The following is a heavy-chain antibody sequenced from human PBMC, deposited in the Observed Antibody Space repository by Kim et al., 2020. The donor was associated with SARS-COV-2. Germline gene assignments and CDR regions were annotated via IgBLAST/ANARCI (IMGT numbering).Heavy chain of an antibody. J-gene: IGHJ2*01. Sequence: GGSLRLSCAASGFTFSDYYMSWIRQAPGKGLEWVSYISSSGSTIYYADSVKGRFTISRDNAKNSLYLQMNSLRAEDTAVYYCARANSPRWLRFLARYWYFDLWGRGTLVTVSS. CDR3: ARANSPRWLRFLARYWYFDL. D-gene: IGHD5-12*01. CDR1: GFTFSDYY. V-gene: IGHV3-11*01. CDR2: ISSSGSTI.